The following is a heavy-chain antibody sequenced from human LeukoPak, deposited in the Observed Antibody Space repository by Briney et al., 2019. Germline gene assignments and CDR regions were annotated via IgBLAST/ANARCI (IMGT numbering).Heavy chain of an antibody. CDR3: AREGRGSRPFDY. Sequence: PSETLSLTCAVYGGSFSGYYWSWIRQPPGKGLEWIGEINHSGSTNYNPSLKSRVTISVDTSKNQFSLKLSSVTAADTAVCYCAREGRGSRPFDYWGQGTLVTVSS. J-gene: IGHJ4*02. CDR1: GGSFSGYY. CDR2: INHSGST. D-gene: IGHD6-13*01. V-gene: IGHV4-34*01.